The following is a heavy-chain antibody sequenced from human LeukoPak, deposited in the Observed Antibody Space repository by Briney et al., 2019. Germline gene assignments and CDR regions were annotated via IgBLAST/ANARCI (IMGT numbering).Heavy chain of an antibody. CDR1: GFTFSSYS. J-gene: IGHJ5*02. CDR3: ARAVETWFDP. D-gene: IGHD2-21*02. Sequence: PGGSLRLSCAASGFTFSSYSMNWVRHAPGKGLEWVSSISSSSSYIYYADSVKGRFTISRDNAKNSLYLQMNSLRAEDTAVYYCARAVETWFDPWGQGTLVTVSS. CDR2: ISSSSSYI. V-gene: IGHV3-21*01.